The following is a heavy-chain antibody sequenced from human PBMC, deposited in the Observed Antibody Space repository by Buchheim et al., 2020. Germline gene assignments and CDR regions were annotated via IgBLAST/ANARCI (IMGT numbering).Heavy chain of an antibody. D-gene: IGHD3-22*01. Sequence: QVQLQESGPGLVKPSETLSLTCTVSGGSISSYYWSWIRQPPGKGLEWIGYIYYSGITNYNPSLKSRVTISVDTSKNQFSLKLSSVTAADTAVYYCARVGSTRIVDYWGQGTL. CDR3: ARVGSTRIVDY. CDR2: IYYSGIT. J-gene: IGHJ4*02. V-gene: IGHV4-59*01. CDR1: GGSISSYY.